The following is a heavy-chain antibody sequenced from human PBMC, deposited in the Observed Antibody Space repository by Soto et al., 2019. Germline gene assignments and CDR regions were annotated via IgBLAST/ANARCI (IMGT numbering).Heavy chain of an antibody. CDR3: ARADRTLVTSYSLDV. J-gene: IGHJ6*02. CDR1: GGSFSGYY. CDR2: INHSGTI. D-gene: IGHD2-21*02. V-gene: IGHV4-34*01. Sequence: SETLSLTCAVYGGSFSGYYWTWIRQPPGKGLEWIGEINHSGTINFNPSLKSRLTISLDTSKKHFSLKLSSVTDADTAAYYCARADRTLVTSYSLDVWGQGTPVTVSS.